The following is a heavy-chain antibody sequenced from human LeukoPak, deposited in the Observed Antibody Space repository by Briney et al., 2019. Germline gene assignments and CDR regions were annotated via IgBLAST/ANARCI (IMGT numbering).Heavy chain of an antibody. Sequence: PGGSLRLSCAASGFTFSIYSMNWVRQAPGKGLEWVSSISSSSSYIYYADSVKGRFTISRDNAKNSLYLQMNSLRAEDTAVYYCARAPMVRGVIITAEFDYWGQGTLVTVSS. CDR1: GFTFSIYS. J-gene: IGHJ4*02. D-gene: IGHD3-10*01. V-gene: IGHV3-21*01. CDR3: ARAPMVRGVIITAEFDY. CDR2: ISSSSSYI.